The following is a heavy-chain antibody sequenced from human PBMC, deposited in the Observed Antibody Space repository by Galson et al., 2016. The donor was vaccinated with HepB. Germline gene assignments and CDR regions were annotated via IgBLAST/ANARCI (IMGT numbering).Heavy chain of an antibody. CDR3: ARRHYFDFWNTAYAERNVWFDP. V-gene: IGHV4-34*01. Sequence: SETLSLTCAVHVASLSGPYWSWIRQAPGKGLEWIGEVNDSGTTKVSPSHKSSVTMSADTSRNQFSLELKSVTAADTAVYFCARRHYFDFWNTAYAERNVWFDPWGPGVLVTVSS. CDR1: VASLSGPY. CDR2: VNDSGTT. D-gene: IGHD3-3*01. J-gene: IGHJ5*02.